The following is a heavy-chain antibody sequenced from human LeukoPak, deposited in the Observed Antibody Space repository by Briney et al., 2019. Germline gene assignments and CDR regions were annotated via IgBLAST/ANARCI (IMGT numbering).Heavy chain of an antibody. Sequence: GESLKISCKGSGYSFTSYWIGWVRQMPGKGLEWMGIIYPGDSDTRYSPSFQGQVTISADKSISTAYLQWSSLKASDTAMYYCARGPQYYDFWSGYFGASPAYFDYWGQGTLVTVSS. V-gene: IGHV5-51*01. D-gene: IGHD3-3*01. J-gene: IGHJ4*02. CDR3: ARGPQYYDFWSGYFGASPAYFDY. CDR2: IYPGDSDT. CDR1: GYSFTSYW.